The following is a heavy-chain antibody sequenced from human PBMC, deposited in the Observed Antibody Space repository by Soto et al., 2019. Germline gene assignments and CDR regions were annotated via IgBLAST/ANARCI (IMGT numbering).Heavy chain of an antibody. CDR2: INAGNGNT. J-gene: IGHJ4*02. Sequence: ASVKVSCKASGYTFTSYVMHWVRQAPGQRLEWMGWINAGNGNTKYSQKFQGRVTITTDTSTSTAYMELRSLRSDDTAVYYCANDSVIMGYGAPAHSNYFDYWGQGTLVTVSS. CDR3: ANDSVIMGYGAPAHSNYFDY. D-gene: IGHD2-8*01. CDR1: GYTFTSYV. V-gene: IGHV1-3*01.